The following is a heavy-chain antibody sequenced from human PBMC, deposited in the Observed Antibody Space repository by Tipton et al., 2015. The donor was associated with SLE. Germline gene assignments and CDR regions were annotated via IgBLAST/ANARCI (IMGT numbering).Heavy chain of an antibody. J-gene: IGHJ3*01. Sequence: LRLSCTVSADSLTHYHWSWIRQSPGKGLEWIGCISYTGSTSYIPSLKSRVTISVDTSKNQFSLKLSSVTAADTALYYCARGWEGRKYALDVWGRGTMVTVSS. CDR2: ISYTGST. CDR3: ARGWEGRKYALDV. V-gene: IGHV4-59*01. CDR1: ADSLTHYH. D-gene: IGHD1-26*01.